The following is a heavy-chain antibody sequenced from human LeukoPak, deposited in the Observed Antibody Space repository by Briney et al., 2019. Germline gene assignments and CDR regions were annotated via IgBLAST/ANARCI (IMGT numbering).Heavy chain of an antibody. Sequence: ASVKVSCKASGYTFISYDINWVRQATGQGLEWMGWMNPNSGNTGYAQKFQGRVTMTRNTSISTAYMELSSLRSEDTAVYYCARGGVATGNSYGMDVWGQGTTVTVSS. CDR3: ARGGVATGNSYGMDV. CDR2: MNPNSGNT. CDR1: GYTFISYD. V-gene: IGHV1-8*02. D-gene: IGHD5-12*01. J-gene: IGHJ6*02.